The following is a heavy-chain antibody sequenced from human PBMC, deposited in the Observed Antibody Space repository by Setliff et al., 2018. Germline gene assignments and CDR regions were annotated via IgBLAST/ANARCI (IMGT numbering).Heavy chain of an antibody. CDR1: GGTFSSYA. CDR2: INPSGGST. CDR3: ADLWGPDISDY. Sequence: GASVKVSCKASGGTFSSYAISWVRQAPGQGLEWMGIINPSGGSTSYAQKFQGRVTMTGDTSTSTVYMELSSLRSEDTAVYYCADLWGPDISDYWGQGTLVTVSS. D-gene: IGHD7-27*01. V-gene: IGHV1-46*01. J-gene: IGHJ4*02.